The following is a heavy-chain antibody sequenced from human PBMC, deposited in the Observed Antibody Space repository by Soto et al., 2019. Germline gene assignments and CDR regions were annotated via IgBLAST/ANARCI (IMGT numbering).Heavy chain of an antibody. J-gene: IGHJ6*02. CDR3: ARAVGVNSSSWESYYYGMDV. CDR1: GGSISSYY. Sequence: KTSETLSLTCTVSGGSISSYYWSWIRQPPGKGLEWIGYIYYSGSTNYNPSLKSRVTISVDTSKNQFSLKLSSVTAADTAVYYCARAVGVNSSSWESYYYGMDVWGQGTTVTVSS. CDR2: IYYSGST. V-gene: IGHV4-59*01. D-gene: IGHD6-13*01.